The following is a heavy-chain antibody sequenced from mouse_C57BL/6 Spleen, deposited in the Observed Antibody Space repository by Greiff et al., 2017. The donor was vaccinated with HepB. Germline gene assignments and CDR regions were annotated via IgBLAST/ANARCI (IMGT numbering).Heavy chain of an antibody. CDR3: AKVYDGYSHWYFDV. V-gene: IGHV5-6*01. CDR2: ISSGGSYT. Sequence: EVKVVESGGDLVKPGGSLKLSCAASGFTFSSYGMSWVRQTPDKRLEWVATISSGGSYTYYPDSVKGRFTISRDNAKNTLYLQMSSLKSEDTAMYYCAKVYDGYSHWYFDVWGTGTTVTVSS. CDR1: GFTFSSYG. J-gene: IGHJ1*03. D-gene: IGHD2-3*01.